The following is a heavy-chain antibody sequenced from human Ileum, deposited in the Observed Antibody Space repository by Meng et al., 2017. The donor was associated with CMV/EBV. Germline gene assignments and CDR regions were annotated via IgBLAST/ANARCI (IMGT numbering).Heavy chain of an antibody. CDR1: GDPISSGSHS. Sequence: QMRLQESGPGLVKPAATLPPTCTASGDPISSGSHSWAWFRQPPGKRLEWIGSMYFSGIADYNPSLKSRVTISLHATQKQFSLRLTSVTAADSAVYFCARDLTNKWFYYWGQGTLVTVSS. J-gene: IGHJ4*02. D-gene: IGHD1-26*01. CDR3: ARDLTNKWFYY. V-gene: IGHV4-39*07. CDR2: MYFSGIA.